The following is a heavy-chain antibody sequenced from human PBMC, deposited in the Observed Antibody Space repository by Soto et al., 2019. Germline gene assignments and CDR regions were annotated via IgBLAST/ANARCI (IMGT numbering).Heavy chain of an antibody. D-gene: IGHD3-3*01. V-gene: IGHV1-3*01. CDR1: GYTFTSYA. CDR3: ARGDRAIFGSYYHYGMDV. J-gene: IGHJ6*02. Sequence: ASVKVSCKASGYTFTSYAMHWVRQAPGQRLEWMGWINAGNGNTKYSQKFQGRVTITRDTSASTAYMELSSLRSEDTAVYYCARGDRAIFGSYYHYGMDVWGQGTTVTVSS. CDR2: INAGNGNT.